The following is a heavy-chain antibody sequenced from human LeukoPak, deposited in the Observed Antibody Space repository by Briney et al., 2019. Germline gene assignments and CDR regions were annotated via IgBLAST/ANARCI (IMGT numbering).Heavy chain of an antibody. CDR2: IYYSGST. J-gene: IGHJ4*02. D-gene: IGHD3-16*02. CDR3: ARHVHDYVWGSYRQNFGY. V-gene: IGHV4-39*01. CDR1: GGSISSSSYY. Sequence: SETLSLTCTVSGGSISSSSYYRGWIRQPPGKGLEWIGSIYYSGSTYYNPSLKSRVTISVDTAKNQFSLKLSSVTAADTAVYYCARHVHDYVWGSYRQNFGYWGQGTLVTVSS.